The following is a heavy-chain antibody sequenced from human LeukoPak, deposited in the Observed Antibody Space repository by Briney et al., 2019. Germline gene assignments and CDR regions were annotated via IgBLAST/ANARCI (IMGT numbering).Heavy chain of an antibody. CDR3: ARSRNRIDDYHSSGPIDY. D-gene: IGHD3-22*01. V-gene: IGHV6-1*01. CDR2: TYYRSKWYN. J-gene: IGHJ4*02. CDR1: GDSVSSNSAA. Sequence: SQTLSLTCAISGDSVSSNSAAWNWIRQSPSRGLEWLGRTYYRSKWYNDYAVSVKSRITINPDTSKNQSSLQLNSVTPEDTAVYYCARSRNRIDDYHSSGPIDYWGQGTLVTVSS.